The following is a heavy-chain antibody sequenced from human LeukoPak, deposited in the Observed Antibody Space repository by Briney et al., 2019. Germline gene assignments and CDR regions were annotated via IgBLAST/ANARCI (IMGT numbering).Heavy chain of an antibody. CDR1: GFTFSSYW. D-gene: IGHD3-22*01. V-gene: IGHV3-74*01. CDR3: ARDEENYYDSSGYVH. Sequence: TGGSLRLSCAASGFTFSSYWMHWVRQAPGKGLVWVSRINSDGSSTSYADSVKGRFTISRDNAKNTLYLQMNSLRAEDTAVYYCARDEENYYDSSGYVHWVQGTLVTVSS. J-gene: IGHJ4*02. CDR2: INSDGSST.